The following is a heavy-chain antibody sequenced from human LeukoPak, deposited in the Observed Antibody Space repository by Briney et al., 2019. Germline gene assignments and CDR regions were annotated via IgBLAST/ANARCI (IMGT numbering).Heavy chain of an antibody. CDR3: ASHGGAPRGIIVVVTAIRGYFDY. CDR1: GGTFSSYA. V-gene: IGHV1-69*13. Sequence: SVKVSCKASGGTFSSYAISWVRQAPGQGLEWMGGIIPIFGTANYAQKFQGRVTITADESTSTAYMELSSLRSEDTTVYYCASHGGAPRGIIVVVTAIRGYFDYWGQGTLVTVSS. D-gene: IGHD2-21*02. J-gene: IGHJ4*02. CDR2: IIPIFGTA.